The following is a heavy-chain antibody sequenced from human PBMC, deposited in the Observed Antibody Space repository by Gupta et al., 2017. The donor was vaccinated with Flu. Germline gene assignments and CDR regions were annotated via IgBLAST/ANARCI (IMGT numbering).Heavy chain of an antibody. J-gene: IGHJ4*02. D-gene: IGHD5-12*01. V-gene: IGHV3-33*01. CDR2: IWHDGSNK. CDR1: GFTFSRSG. Sequence: QVQLVESGGGVVQPGRSLRLSCAASGFTFSRSGMHWVRQAPGRGLEWVAVIWHDGSNKYYADSVMGRFTISRDNSKNTLYLQMNSLRAEDTAVYYCARDTSGYLPHYFDYWGQGTLVTVSS. CDR3: ARDTSGYLPHYFDY.